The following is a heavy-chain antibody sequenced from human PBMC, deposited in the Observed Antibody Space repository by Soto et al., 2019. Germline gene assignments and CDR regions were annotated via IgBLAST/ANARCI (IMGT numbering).Heavy chain of an antibody. CDR1: GFTFSNAW. V-gene: IGHV3-15*01. J-gene: IGHJ5*02. CDR2: IKSKTDGGTT. CDR3: TTVTTYYYGSWSYYNVRWFDP. D-gene: IGHD3-10*01. Sequence: EVQLVESGGGLVKPGGSLRLSCAASGFTFSNAWMSWVRQAPGKGLEWVGRIKSKTDGGTTDYAAPVKGRFTISRDDSKNTLYLQMNSQKTEDTAVYYCTTVTTYYYGSWSYYNVRWFDPWGQGTLVTVSS.